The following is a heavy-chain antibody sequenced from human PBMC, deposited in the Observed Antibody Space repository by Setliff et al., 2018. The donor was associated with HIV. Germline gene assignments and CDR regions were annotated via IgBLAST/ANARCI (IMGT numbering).Heavy chain of an antibody. V-gene: IGHV4-39*01. J-gene: IGHJ3*02. D-gene: IGHD6-13*01. CDR3: ARVGLYSSNYYDAFDI. Sequence: PSETLSLTCTVSGGSISSRAYYWGWIRQPPGTGLEWIGSILYSGSNYYNPSLKRRVTISVDTSKNQFSLKLSSVTAADTAVYYCARVGLYSSNYYDAFDIWGQGTMVTVSS. CDR2: ILYSGSN. CDR1: GGSISSRAYY.